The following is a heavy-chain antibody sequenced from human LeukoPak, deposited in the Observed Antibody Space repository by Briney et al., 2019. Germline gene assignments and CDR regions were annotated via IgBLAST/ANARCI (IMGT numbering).Heavy chain of an antibody. Sequence: SQTLSLPCTVSGGSISSGSYYWSWIRQPAGKGLEWIGRIYTSGSTNYNPSLKSRVTISVDTSKNQFSLKLSSVTAADTAVYYCATLNYYVDAFDIWGQGTMVTVSS. V-gene: IGHV4-61*02. D-gene: IGHD3-10*02. CDR2: IYTSGST. J-gene: IGHJ3*02. CDR1: GGSISSGSYY. CDR3: ATLNYYVDAFDI.